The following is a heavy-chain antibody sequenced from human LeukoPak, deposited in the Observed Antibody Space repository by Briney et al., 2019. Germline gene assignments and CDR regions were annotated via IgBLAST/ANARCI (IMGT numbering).Heavy chain of an antibody. CDR3: ARGSGGY. V-gene: IGHV4-31*03. CDR1: GDSISSGGYY. CDR2: IYYSGST. D-gene: IGHD3-10*01. Sequence: PSETLSLTCTVSGDSISSGGYYWSWICQHPGKGLEWIGYIYYSGSTYYNPSLKSRVTISVDTSKSQFSLKLGSVTAADTAVYYCARGSGGYWGQGTLVTVSS. J-gene: IGHJ4*02.